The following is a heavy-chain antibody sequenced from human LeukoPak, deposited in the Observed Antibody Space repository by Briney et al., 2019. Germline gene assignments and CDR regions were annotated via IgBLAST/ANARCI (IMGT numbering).Heavy chain of an antibody. Sequence: GGSLRLSCAASELTVSDDYMSWVRQAPGKGLEWVSVIYTRGNSYYADSVRGRFTISRDNSKNTLYLQMNSLRAEDTAVYYCAKAGFGELSLPWTWGQGTLVTVSS. D-gene: IGHD3-10*01. CDR1: ELTVSDDY. V-gene: IGHV3-66*01. CDR3: AKAGFGELSLPWT. CDR2: IYTRGNS. J-gene: IGHJ5*02.